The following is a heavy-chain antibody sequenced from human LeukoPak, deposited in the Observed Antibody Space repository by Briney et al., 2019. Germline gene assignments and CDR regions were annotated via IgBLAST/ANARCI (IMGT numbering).Heavy chain of an antibody. V-gene: IGHV1-2*02. Sequence: EASVKVSCKASGDTFTDYYIHWVRQAPGQGPEWMGWLNPNSGGTNYAQNFQGRVTMTRDTSIHTAYMELSRLRSDDTAVYFCARSIVGGSPIDSWGQGTLVTVSS. CDR1: GDTFTDYY. D-gene: IGHD1-26*01. J-gene: IGHJ4*02. CDR3: ARSIVGGSPIDS. CDR2: LNPNSGGT.